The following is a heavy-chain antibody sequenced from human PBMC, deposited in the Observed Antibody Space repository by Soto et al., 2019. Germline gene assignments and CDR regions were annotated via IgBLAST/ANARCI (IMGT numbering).Heavy chain of an antibody. CDR2: IYYSGST. J-gene: IGHJ5*02. Sequence: QMQLQESGPGLVKPSETLSLTCTVSGGSISSSSYYWGWIRQPPGKGLEWIGSIYYSGSTYYNPSLKSRVTISVDTSKNQFSLKLSSVTAADTAVYYCASPKIAFYNLFDPWGQGSLGTVSS. CDR3: ASPKIAFYNLFDP. CDR1: GGSISSSSYY. D-gene: IGHD3-3*02. V-gene: IGHV4-39*01.